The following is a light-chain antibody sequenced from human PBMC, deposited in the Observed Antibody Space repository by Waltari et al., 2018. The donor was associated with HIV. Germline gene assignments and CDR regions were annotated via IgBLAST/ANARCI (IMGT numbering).Light chain of an antibody. V-gene: IGKV3-11*01. CDR3: QHRSNWPLA. CDR2: ASS. CDR1: QSGSSY. J-gene: IGKJ3*01. Sequence: EIVLTQSPATLSLSPGERTTLPCRASQSGSSYLAWYQQKTGQAPRLLIYASSNRATGIPARFSGSASATDFTLTISILAPEDSAYYYCQHRSNWPLAFGHGTKVDIK.